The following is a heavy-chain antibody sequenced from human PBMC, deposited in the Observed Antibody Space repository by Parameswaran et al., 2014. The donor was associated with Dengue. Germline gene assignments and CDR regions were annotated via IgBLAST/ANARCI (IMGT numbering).Heavy chain of an antibody. Sequence: GESLKISCAASGFTVSSNYMSWVRQAPGKGLEWVSVIYSGGSTYYADSVKGRFTISRHNSKNTLYLQMNSLRAEDTAVYYCARTSGSYYGYFDYWGQGTLVTVSS. J-gene: IGHJ4*02. CDR1: GFTVSSNY. CDR3: ARTSGSYYGYFDY. CDR2: IYSGGST. V-gene: IGHV3-53*04. D-gene: IGHD1-26*01.